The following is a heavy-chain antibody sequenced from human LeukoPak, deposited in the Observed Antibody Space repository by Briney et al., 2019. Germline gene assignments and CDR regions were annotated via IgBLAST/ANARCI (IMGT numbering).Heavy chain of an antibody. CDR1: GFTFSTYD. J-gene: IGHJ4*02. V-gene: IGHV3-23*01. Sequence: GGSLRLSCAASGFTFSTYDMSWVRQAPGNGLEWVSTVNGGGDFTYYADSVRGRFTISRDNSKNTLYLQMNGLRAEDTALYYCTKTTTAPIIGTSDYWGQGTLVTVSS. CDR2: VNGGGDFT. CDR3: TKTTTAPIIGTSDY. D-gene: IGHD1-20*01.